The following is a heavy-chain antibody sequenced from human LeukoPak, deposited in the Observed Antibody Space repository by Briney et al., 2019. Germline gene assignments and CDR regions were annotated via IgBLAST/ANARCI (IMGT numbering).Heavy chain of an antibody. CDR2: ISSSSTTT. Sequence: GGSLRLSCAASGFTFSGYSMNWVRQAPGRGLEWISYISSSSTTTHYADSMKGRFTISRDNARKSLYLQMNSLRAEDTAVYFCARDRDFGAVNYYSYYMDVWGKGTTVTVSS. V-gene: IGHV3-48*04. CDR3: ARDRDFGAVNYYSYYMDV. D-gene: IGHD4-17*01. J-gene: IGHJ6*03. CDR1: GFTFSGYS.